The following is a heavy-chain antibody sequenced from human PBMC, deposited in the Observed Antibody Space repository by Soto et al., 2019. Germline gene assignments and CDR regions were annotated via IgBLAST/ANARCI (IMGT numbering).Heavy chain of an antibody. CDR1: GGSFRGYY. D-gene: IGHD6-19*01. V-gene: IGHV4-34*01. Sequence: SETLALTCAVYGGSFRGYYWSWIRQPPGKGLEWIGEINHSGSTNYNPSLKSRVTISVDTSKNQFSLKLSSVTAADTAVYYCARVFRVAVASSIYYYYYMDVWGKGTTVTVSS. CDR2: INHSGST. CDR3: ARVFRVAVASSIYYYYYMDV. J-gene: IGHJ6*03.